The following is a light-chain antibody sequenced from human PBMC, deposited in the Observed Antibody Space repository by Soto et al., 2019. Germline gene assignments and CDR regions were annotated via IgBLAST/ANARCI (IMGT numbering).Light chain of an antibody. J-gene: IGKJ4*01. CDR1: QSVSSN. CDR3: QQYGSSPLT. V-gene: IGKV3-15*01. Sequence: EIVMTQSPATLSVSPGERATLSCRAGQSVSSNLAWYQQKPGQAPRLLIYGASTRATGIPARFSGSGSGTDFILTISSLEPEDFAVYYCQQYGSSPLTFGGGTKVDI. CDR2: GAS.